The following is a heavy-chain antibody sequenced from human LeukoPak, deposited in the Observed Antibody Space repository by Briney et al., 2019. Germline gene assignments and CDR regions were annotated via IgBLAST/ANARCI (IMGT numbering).Heavy chain of an antibody. CDR3: ASFPLESPFGAFDI. J-gene: IGHJ3*02. D-gene: IGHD3-16*01. Sequence: GASVKVSCKASGYTFTSYAVHWVRQAPGQRLERMGWINAGNGNTKYSQKFQGRVTITRDTSASTAYMELSSLRSEDTAVYYCASFPLESPFGAFDIWGQGTMVTVSS. V-gene: IGHV1-3*01. CDR1: GYTFTSYA. CDR2: INAGNGNT.